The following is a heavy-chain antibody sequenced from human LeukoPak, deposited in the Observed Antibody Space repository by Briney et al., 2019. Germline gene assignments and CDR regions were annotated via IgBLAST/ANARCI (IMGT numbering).Heavy chain of an antibody. Sequence: GGSLRLSCAASGFTFSSYAMHWVRQAPGKGLEWVAVISYDGSNKYYADSVKGRFTISRDNSKNTLYLQMNSLRDEDTAVYYCARDAHIVRGVNPLDYWGQGTLVTVSS. D-gene: IGHD3-10*01. J-gene: IGHJ4*02. V-gene: IGHV3-30-3*01. CDR3: ARDAHIVRGVNPLDY. CDR1: GFTFSSYA. CDR2: ISYDGSNK.